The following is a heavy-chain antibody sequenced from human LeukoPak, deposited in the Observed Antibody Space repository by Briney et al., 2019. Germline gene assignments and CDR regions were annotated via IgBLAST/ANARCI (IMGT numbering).Heavy chain of an antibody. Sequence: PGGSLRLSCAASGFTFSSYSMNWVRQAPGKGLEWVSSISSSSSYIYYADSVKGRFTISRDNAKNSLYLQMNSLRVEDTAVYYCAKASWVSNADAVLWGQGTVVTVSS. CDR1: GFTFSSYS. CDR3: AKASWVSNADAVL. J-gene: IGHJ4*02. CDR2: ISSSSSYI. V-gene: IGHV3-21*04. D-gene: IGHD1-1*01.